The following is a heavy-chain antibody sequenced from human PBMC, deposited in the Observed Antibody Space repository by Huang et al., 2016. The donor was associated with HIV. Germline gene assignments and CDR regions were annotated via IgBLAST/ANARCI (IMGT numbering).Heavy chain of an antibody. V-gene: IGHV4-4*07. J-gene: IGHJ6*02. CDR3: ARENEFCGSTNCHHYYYGLDV. CDR2: FYTSWNT. Sequence: QVQLQESGPGLVKPSETLSLTCTVSGGSISTYYWSWIRQSAGKGLEWIGRFYTSWNTNYHPSLSSLVTMSVDTSKNQFSLRLTSVTAADTAVYYCARENEFCGSTNCHHYYYGLDVWGQGTTVTVSS. CDR1: GGSISTYY. D-gene: IGHD2-2*01.